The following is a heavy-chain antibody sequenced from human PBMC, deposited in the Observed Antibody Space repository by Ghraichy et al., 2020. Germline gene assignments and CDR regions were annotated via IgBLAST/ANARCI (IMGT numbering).Heavy chain of an antibody. Sequence: ASVKVSCKASGYTFTSYDINWVRQATGQGLEWMGWMNPNSGNTGYAQKFQGRVTMTRNTSISTAYMELSSLRSEDTAVYYCARGLPGTTSGSYHLDFDYWGQGTLVTVSS. CDR2: MNPNSGNT. CDR3: ARGLPGTTSGSYHLDFDY. J-gene: IGHJ4*02. D-gene: IGHD1-26*01. V-gene: IGHV1-8*01. CDR1: GYTFTSYD.